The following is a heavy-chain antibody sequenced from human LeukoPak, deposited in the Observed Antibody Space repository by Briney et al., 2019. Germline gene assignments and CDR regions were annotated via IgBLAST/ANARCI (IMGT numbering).Heavy chain of an antibody. Sequence: ASVKVSCKVSGYTLTELSMHWVRQAPGKGLEWMGGFDPEDGETIYAQRFQGRVTMTEDTSTETAYMELSSLRSEDTAVYYCATDLWCSSNTCYRGYAFDIWGQGTMVTVSS. J-gene: IGHJ3*02. CDR1: GYTLTELS. D-gene: IGHD2-2*02. CDR2: FDPEDGET. CDR3: ATDLWCSSNTCYRGYAFDI. V-gene: IGHV1-24*01.